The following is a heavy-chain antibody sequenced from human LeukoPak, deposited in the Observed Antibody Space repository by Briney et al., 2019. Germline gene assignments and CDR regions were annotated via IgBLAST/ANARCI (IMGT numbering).Heavy chain of an antibody. Sequence: PSETLSLTCAVYGGSFSGYYWSWIRQPPGKGLEWIGEINHSGSTNYNPSLKSRVTISVDTSKNQFSLKLSSVTAADTAVYYCARARTVFGVVIGGYYYYGMDVWGQGTTVTVSS. V-gene: IGHV4-34*01. CDR1: GGSFSGYY. CDR2: INHSGST. CDR3: ARARTVFGVVIGGYYYYGMDV. J-gene: IGHJ6*02. D-gene: IGHD3-3*01.